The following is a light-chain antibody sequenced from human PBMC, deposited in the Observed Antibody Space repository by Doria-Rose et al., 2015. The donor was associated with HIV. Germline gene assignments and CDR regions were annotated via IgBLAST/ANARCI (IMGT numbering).Light chain of an antibody. V-gene: IGKV3-20*01. Sequence: TQSPGTLSSSPGERATLSCRASQRVKSSYLAWYQHKPGQAPRLLIYDASTMATGILDRFSGSGSGTDFTLTISRLEPEDVAVYYCQQYGTSRGTFGQGTRLEIK. CDR1: QRVKSSY. J-gene: IGKJ5*01. CDR2: DAS. CDR3: QQYGTSRGT.